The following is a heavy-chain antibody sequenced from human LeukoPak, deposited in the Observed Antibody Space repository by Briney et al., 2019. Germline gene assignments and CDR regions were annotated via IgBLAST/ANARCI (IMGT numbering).Heavy chain of an antibody. J-gene: IGHJ4*02. CDR3: ARDNVAGSYLDY. V-gene: IGHV1-46*01. CDR2: INPSGGST. D-gene: IGHD6-19*01. CDR1: GYTFTSYY. Sequence: GASVKVSCKASGYTFTSYYMHRVRQAPGQGLEWMGIINPSGGSTSYTQKFQGRVTMTRDTSTSTVYMELSSLRSEDTAVYYCARDNVAGSYLDYWGQGTLVTVSS.